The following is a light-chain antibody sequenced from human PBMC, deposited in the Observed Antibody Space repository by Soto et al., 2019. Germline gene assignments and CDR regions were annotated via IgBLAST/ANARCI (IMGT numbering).Light chain of an antibody. CDR1: QSVSSN. J-gene: IGKJ1*01. CDR2: GAS. CDR3: QQYNNWPLT. V-gene: IGKV3-15*01. Sequence: DIVLTQSPGTLSLSPGERATLSCRASQSVSSNHLAWYQQKPGQAPRLLIYGASTRATGIPARFSGSGSGTEFTLIISSLQSEDFALYFCQQYNNWPLTFGQGTKVDIK.